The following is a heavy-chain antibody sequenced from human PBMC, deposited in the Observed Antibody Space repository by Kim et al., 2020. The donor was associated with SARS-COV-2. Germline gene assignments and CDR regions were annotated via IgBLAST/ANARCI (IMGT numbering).Heavy chain of an antibody. CDR1: GFTFSSYA. Sequence: GGSLRLSCAASGFTFSSYAMSWVRQAPGKGLEWVSAISGSGGSTYYADSVKGRFTISRDNSKNTLYLQMNSLRAEDTAVYYCAKDRGIVRVVGYFDYWGQGTLVTVSS. CDR3: AKDRGIVRVVGYFDY. CDR2: ISGSGGST. V-gene: IGHV3-23*01. D-gene: IGHD2-8*01. J-gene: IGHJ4*02.